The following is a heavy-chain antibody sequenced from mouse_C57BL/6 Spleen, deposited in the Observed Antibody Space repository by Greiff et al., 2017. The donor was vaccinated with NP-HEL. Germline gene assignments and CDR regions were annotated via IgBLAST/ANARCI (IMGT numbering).Heavy chain of an antibody. D-gene: IGHD2-1*01. V-gene: IGHV1-82*01. CDR1: GYAFSSSW. J-gene: IGHJ4*01. CDR2: IYPGDGDT. CDR3: ARGGLLLPYYYAMDD. Sequence: QVQLKQSGPELVKPGASVKISCKASGYAFSSSWMNWVKQRPGKGLEWIGRIYPGDGDTNYNGKFKGKATLTADKSSSTAYMQLSSLTSEDSAVYFCARGGLLLPYYYAMDDWGKGTSVTVSS.